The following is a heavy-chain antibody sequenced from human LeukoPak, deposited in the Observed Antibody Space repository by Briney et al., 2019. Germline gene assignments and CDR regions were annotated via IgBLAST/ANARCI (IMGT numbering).Heavy chain of an antibody. J-gene: IGHJ5*02. CDR1: GASISSGTYS. CDR2: IYHTGST. Sequence: KSSETLSLTCTVSGASISSGTYSWSWIRQPPGEGLEWIGYIYHTGSTYYNPSLKGRVTISVDRSKNQFSLSLNFVTAADTALYYCARGDGSGSGRWFDPWGQGTLITVSS. CDR3: ARGDGSGSGRWFDP. D-gene: IGHD3-10*01. V-gene: IGHV4-30-2*01.